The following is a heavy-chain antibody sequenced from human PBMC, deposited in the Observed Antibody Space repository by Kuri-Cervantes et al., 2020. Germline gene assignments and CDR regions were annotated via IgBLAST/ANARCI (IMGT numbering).Heavy chain of an antibody. V-gene: IGHV3-21*01. CDR3: ARDIAVAGYYFDY. CDR2: ISSSSSYI. Sequence: GESLKISCAASGFTFSSYSMNWVRQAPGKGLEWVSSISSSSSYIYYADSVKGRFTISRDNAKNSLYLQMNSLRAEDTAVYYCARDIAVAGYYFDYWGQGTLVTVSS. CDR1: GFTFSSYS. J-gene: IGHJ4*02. D-gene: IGHD6-19*01.